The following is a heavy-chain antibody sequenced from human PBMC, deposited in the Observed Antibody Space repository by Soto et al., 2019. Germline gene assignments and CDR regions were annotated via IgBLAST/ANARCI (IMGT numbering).Heavy chain of an antibody. CDR1: VFTFSSYE. J-gene: IGHJ6*02. Sequence: GWSLRLSCSASVFTFSSYEMNWFRQAPGKGLEWVSYISSSGSTIYYADSVKGRFTISRDNAKNSLYLQMNSLRAEDTAVYYCARHQTPQYQLLYPIYGMDVWGQGTTVTVSS. CDR3: ARHQTPQYQLLYPIYGMDV. V-gene: IGHV3-48*03. CDR2: ISSSGSTI. D-gene: IGHD2-2*02.